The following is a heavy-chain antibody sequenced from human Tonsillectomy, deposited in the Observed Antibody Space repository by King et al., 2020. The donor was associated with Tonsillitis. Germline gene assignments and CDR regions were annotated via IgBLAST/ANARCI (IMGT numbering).Heavy chain of an antibody. V-gene: IGHV3-23*04. CDR2: IIGSGGST. Sequence: VQLVESGGGLVQPGGSLRLSCAASGFTFSSYAMSWVRQAPGKGLGWVSAIIGSGGSTYYADSVKGRFTISRDHSKNTRYLQMTSLRAEDTAVYSCATCSGWYPRTCSAVYWGQGTLVTVSS. CDR3: ATCSGWYPRTCSAVY. J-gene: IGHJ4*02. CDR1: GFTFSSYA. D-gene: IGHD6-19*01.